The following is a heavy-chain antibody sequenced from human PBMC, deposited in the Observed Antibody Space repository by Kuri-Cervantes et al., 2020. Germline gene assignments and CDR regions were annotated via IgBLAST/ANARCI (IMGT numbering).Heavy chain of an antibody. J-gene: IGHJ4*02. Sequence: GGSLRLSCAASGFTFSSYAMSWVRQAPGKGLEWVANIKQDGSEKYYVDSVKGRFTISRDNAKNSLYLQMNSLRAEDTAVYYCASQYSSSWYLTDWGQGTLVTVSS. V-gene: IGHV3-7*01. CDR1: GFTFSSYA. CDR2: IKQDGSEK. CDR3: ASQYSSSWYLTD. D-gene: IGHD6-13*01.